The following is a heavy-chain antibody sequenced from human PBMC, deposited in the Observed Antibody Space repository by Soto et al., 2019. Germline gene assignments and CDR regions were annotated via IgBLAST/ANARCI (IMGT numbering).Heavy chain of an antibody. CDR3: ARESRYCSGGSCYFLPGIDY. CDR1: GGTFSSYA. J-gene: IGHJ4*02. Sequence: QVQLVQSGAEVKKPGSSVKVSCKASGGTFSSYAISWVRQAPGQGLEWMGGIIPIFGTANYAQKFQGRVTSTADESTSTADMELSSLRSEDTAVYYCARESRYCSGGSCYFLPGIDYWGQGTLVTVSS. V-gene: IGHV1-69*12. D-gene: IGHD2-15*01. CDR2: IIPIFGTA.